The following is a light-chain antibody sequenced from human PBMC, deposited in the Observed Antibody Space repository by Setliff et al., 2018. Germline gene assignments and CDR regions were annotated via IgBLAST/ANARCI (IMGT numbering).Light chain of an antibody. V-gene: IGLV2-23*02. Sequence: QSALTQPASVSGSPGQSITVSCTGTSSDIGNYNLVSWYQQHPGKAPKLIIYEVNKRPSGVSNRFSGSKSANTASLTISGLQAEDEADYHCCSHERSSTPIVFGSGTKVPVL. CDR1: SSDIGNYNL. CDR3: CSHERSSTPIV. J-gene: IGLJ1*01. CDR2: EVN.